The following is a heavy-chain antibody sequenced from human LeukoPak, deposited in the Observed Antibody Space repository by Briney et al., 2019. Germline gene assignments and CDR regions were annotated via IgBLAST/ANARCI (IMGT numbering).Heavy chain of an antibody. CDR1: GFTFDTYW. CDR2: IKQDGSEK. Sequence: GGSLRLSCAASGFTFDTYWMSWVRQAPGKGLEWVANIKQDGSEKDYVDSVKGRFTISRDNAKNSLYLQMNSLRAEDTAVYYCARVGYSSGWRAPDFDYWGQGTLVTVSS. V-gene: IGHV3-7*04. J-gene: IGHJ4*02. CDR3: ARVGYSSGWRAPDFDY. D-gene: IGHD6-19*01.